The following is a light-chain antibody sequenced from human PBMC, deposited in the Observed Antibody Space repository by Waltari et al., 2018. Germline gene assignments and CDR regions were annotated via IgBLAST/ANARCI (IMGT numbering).Light chain of an antibody. CDR3: QSYDNRNHWV. CDR1: SGSIATNY. Sequence: NFMLTQPLSVSESPGKTVTISCTRSSGSIATNYVQWYQQRPASSPTAVIYEDNQRPSVVPDRFSGSIGRASNSAALTISGLKTEDEADYYCQSYDNRNHWVCGGGTKLTVL. V-gene: IGLV6-57*01. CDR2: EDN. J-gene: IGLJ3*02.